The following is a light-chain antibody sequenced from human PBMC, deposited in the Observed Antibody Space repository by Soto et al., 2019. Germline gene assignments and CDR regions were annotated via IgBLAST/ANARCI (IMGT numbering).Light chain of an antibody. Sequence: QLVLTQSPSASASLGASVKLTCTLSSGHSSYAIAWHQQQTEKGPRFLMKLNIDGSHSKGDGIPDRFSGSSSGAERYLTISSLQSEDEADYYCKTWGTGIVVFGGGTKLTVL. CDR2: LNIDGSH. CDR1: SGHSSYA. J-gene: IGLJ2*01. V-gene: IGLV4-69*01. CDR3: KTWGTGIVV.